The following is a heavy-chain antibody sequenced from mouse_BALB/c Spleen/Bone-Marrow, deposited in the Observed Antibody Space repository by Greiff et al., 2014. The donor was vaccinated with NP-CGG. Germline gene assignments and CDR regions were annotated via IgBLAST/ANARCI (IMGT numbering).Heavy chain of an antibody. CDR2: IYPGDGDT. J-gene: IGHJ4*01. D-gene: IGHD1-1*01. CDR1: GYTFTSYW. CDR3: AAYYGSSYRAMDY. Sequence: VQLQESGAELARPGASVNLSCKASGYTFTSYWMQWVRQRPGQGLEWIGAIYPGDGDTRYTQKFKGKATLTADKSSSTAYMQLSSLASEDSAVYYCAAYYGSSYRAMDYWGQGTSVTVSS. V-gene: IGHV1-87*01.